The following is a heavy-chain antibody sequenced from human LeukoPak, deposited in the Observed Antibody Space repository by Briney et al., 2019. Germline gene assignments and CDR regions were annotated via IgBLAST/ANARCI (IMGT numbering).Heavy chain of an antibody. V-gene: IGHV1-3*01. CDR3: ARDLLSDSDTYYDY. J-gene: IGHJ4*02. CDR2: IKPGNGDT. CDR1: GYTFINYV. Sequence: GASVKVSCKTSGYTFINYVVHWVRQAPGQRLEWMGWIKPGNGDTKYPQKFQGRVTITSDTSANTGYLELGSLTSEDTAVYYCARDLLSDSDTYYDYWGQGTLVAVSS. D-gene: IGHD3-3*01.